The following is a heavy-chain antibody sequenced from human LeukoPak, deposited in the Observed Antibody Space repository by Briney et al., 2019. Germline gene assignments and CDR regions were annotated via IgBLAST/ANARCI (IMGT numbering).Heavy chain of an antibody. CDR1: GFSLSTSGMC. D-gene: IGHD3-9*01. J-gene: IGHJ4*02. CDR3: ARSYYDTLTGYSTDY. V-gene: IGHV2-70*11. Sequence: RESGPALVKPTQTLTLTCTFSGFSLSTSGMCVSWIRQPPGKALEWLARIDWDDDKYYSTSLKTRLTISKDASKNQVVLTMTNMDPVDTATYYCARSYYDTLTGYSTDYWGQGTLVTVSS. CDR2: IDWDDDK.